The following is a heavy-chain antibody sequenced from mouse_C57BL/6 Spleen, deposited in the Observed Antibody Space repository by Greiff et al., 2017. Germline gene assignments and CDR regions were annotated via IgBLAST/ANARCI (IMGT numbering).Heavy chain of an antibody. V-gene: IGHV1-54*01. CDR1: GYAFTNYL. CDR2: INPGSGGT. CDR3: AREAITSYAMDY. D-gene: IGHD1-1*01. J-gene: IGHJ4*01. Sequence: QVQLQQSGAELVRPGTSVKVSCKASGYAFTNYLIEWVKQRPGQGLEWIGVINPGSGGTKYNEKFKGKATLTADKSSSTAYMQISSLTSEDSAVYFCAREAITSYAMDYWGQGTSVTVAS.